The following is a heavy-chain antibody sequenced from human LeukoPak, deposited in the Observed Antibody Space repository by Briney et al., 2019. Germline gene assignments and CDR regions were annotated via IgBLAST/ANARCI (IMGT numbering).Heavy chain of an antibody. CDR3: AASGFGFGELPSYFYYYMDV. V-gene: IGHV4-39*07. CDR2: INHSGST. J-gene: IGHJ6*03. Sequence: SETLSLTCTVSGGSISSSSYYWGWICQPPGKGLEWIGEINHSGSTNYNPSLKSRVTISVDTSKNQFSLKLSSVTAADTAVYYCAASGFGFGELPSYFYYYMDVWGKGTTVTISS. CDR1: GGSISSSSYY. D-gene: IGHD3-10*01.